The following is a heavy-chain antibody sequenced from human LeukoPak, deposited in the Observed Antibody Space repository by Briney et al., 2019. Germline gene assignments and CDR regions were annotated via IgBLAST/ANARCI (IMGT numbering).Heavy chain of an antibody. D-gene: IGHD2-2*01. J-gene: IGHJ3*02. Sequence: PGGSLRLSCAASGFTFSSYGMHWVRQVPGKGLEWVAFIRHDGINKYYADSVKGRFTMSRDNFKNTLYLQMNSLRAEDTAVYYCVKDLGYCSSASCYSPDYAFDIWGQGTMVTVSS. CDR1: GFTFSSYG. V-gene: IGHV3-30*02. CDR3: VKDLGYCSSASCYSPDYAFDI. CDR2: IRHDGINK.